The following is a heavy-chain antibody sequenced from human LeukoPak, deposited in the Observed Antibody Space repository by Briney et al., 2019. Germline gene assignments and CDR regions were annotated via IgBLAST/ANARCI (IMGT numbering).Heavy chain of an antibody. CDR2: ITWNSGSI. Sequence: GGSLRLSCAASGFTFDDYAMHWVRQAPGKGLEWVSGITWNSGSIDYADSVKGRFTISRDNAKNSLYLQMNSLGPEDTALYYCAKDIRGYYYYGMDVWGQGTTVTVSS. CDR3: AKDIRGYYYYGMDV. V-gene: IGHV3-9*01. J-gene: IGHJ6*02. CDR1: GFTFDDYA.